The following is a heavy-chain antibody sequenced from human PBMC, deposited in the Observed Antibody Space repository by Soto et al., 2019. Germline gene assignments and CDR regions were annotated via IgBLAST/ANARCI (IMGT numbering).Heavy chain of an antibody. CDR3: AREPSEYSYGPVDY. J-gene: IGHJ4*02. V-gene: IGHV3-33*01. D-gene: IGHD5-18*01. CDR1: GFTFSSYG. CDR2: IWYDGSNK. Sequence: GGSLRLSCAASGFTFSSYGMHWVRQAPGKGLEWVAVIWYDGSNKYYADSVKGRFTISRDNSKNTLYLQMNSLRAEDTAVYYCAREPSEYSYGPVDYWGQGTLVTVSS.